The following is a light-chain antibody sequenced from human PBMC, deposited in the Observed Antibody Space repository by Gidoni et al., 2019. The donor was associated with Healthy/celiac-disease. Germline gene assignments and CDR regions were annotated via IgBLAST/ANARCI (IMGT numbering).Light chain of an antibody. CDR3: QQYGSSPRGT. V-gene: IGKV3-20*01. CDR2: GAS. J-gene: IGKJ5*01. CDR1: QSVSSSY. Sequence: EIVLTQSPGTLSLSPGERATLSCRASQSVSSSYLAWYQQKPGQAPRLLNYGASSRATGISDRFSGSGSGTDFTLTISRLEPEDFAVYYCQQYGSSPRGTFGQGTRLEIK.